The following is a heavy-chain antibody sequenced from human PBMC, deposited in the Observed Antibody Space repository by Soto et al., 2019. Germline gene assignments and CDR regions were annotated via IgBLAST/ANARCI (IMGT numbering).Heavy chain of an antibody. Sequence: QVQLVESGGGVVQPGRSLRLSCAASGFTFSSYGMHWVRQAPGKGLEWVAVIWDDGSNKYYADSVKGRFTISRDNSKNTLYLQMNSLRAEDTAVYYCARDSYGVDYWGQGTLVTVSS. CDR1: GFTFSSYG. V-gene: IGHV3-33*01. CDR2: IWDDGSNK. CDR3: ARDSYGVDY. D-gene: IGHD1-26*01. J-gene: IGHJ4*02.